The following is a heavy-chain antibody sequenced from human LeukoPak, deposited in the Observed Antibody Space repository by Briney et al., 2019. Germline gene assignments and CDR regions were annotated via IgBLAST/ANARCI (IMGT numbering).Heavy chain of an antibody. CDR3: AKPINTGWSWARGNDY. CDR2: IKSKTDGGTK. J-gene: IGHJ4*02. D-gene: IGHD6-19*01. Sequence: PGGSLRLSCAASGITLSNAWMGWVRQAPGMGLEWVGRIKSKTDGGTKDYAAPVKGRFTISRDNSKNTLYLQMNSLRAEDTAVYYCAKPINTGWSWARGNDYWGQGTLVTVSS. V-gene: IGHV3-15*01. CDR1: GITLSNAW.